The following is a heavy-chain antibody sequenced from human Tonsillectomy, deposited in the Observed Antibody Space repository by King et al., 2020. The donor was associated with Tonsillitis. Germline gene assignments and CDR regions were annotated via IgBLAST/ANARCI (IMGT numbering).Heavy chain of an antibody. Sequence: VQLVESGGGLVQPGGSLRLSCAASGFTFSSYSMSWVRQAPGKGLEWVSGIGSSGDNTYYADSVKGRFTISRDNSKNTLYLQMNSLRAEDTALYYCAKQVGDYWGQGTLVTVSS. CDR1: GFTFSSYS. J-gene: IGHJ4*02. CDR3: AKQVGDY. D-gene: IGHD1-26*01. CDR2: IGSSGDNT. V-gene: IGHV3-23*04.